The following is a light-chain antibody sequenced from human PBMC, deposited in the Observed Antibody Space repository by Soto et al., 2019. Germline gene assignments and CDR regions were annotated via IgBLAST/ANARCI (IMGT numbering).Light chain of an antibody. CDR3: QQYNSYPWT. V-gene: IGKV1-5*03. CDR2: KAS. J-gene: IGKJ1*01. Sequence: IQMTQSPSTLSASVGDRVTFTCRASQTIRTWLAWYQQKPGKATKLLLYKASTLEVGVPSGFSGGGSGTEFTLTINTLQPADFATYYCQQYNSYPWTFGQGTRV. CDR1: QTIRTW.